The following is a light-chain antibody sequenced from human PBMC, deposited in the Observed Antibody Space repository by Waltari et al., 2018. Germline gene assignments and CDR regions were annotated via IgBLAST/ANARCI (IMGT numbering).Light chain of an antibody. Sequence: EIVMTQSPATLSLSPGESATLSRRASQNVYTTLAWYQQKPGQAPRLLLSGASARATGVPWRFRGSGSGTEFTLTISSLQSDDFAVYYCQQYNTRPPLTFGGGTRVDIK. CDR1: QNVYTT. CDR3: QQYNTRPPLT. J-gene: IGKJ4*01. CDR2: GAS. V-gene: IGKV3-15*01.